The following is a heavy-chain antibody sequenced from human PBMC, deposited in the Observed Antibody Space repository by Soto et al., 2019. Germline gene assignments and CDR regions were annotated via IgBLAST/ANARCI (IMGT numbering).Heavy chain of an antibody. J-gene: IGHJ4*02. Sequence: GGSLRLSCAASGFTFSSYAMSWVRQAPGKWLEWVSAISGSGGSTYYADSVKGRFTISRDNSKNTLYLQMNSLRAEDMAVYYCARDHYYDSSGYYPPHFDYWGQGTLVTVSS. V-gene: IGHV3-23*01. CDR3: ARDHYYDSSGYYPPHFDY. CDR2: ISGSGGST. CDR1: GFTFSSYA. D-gene: IGHD3-22*01.